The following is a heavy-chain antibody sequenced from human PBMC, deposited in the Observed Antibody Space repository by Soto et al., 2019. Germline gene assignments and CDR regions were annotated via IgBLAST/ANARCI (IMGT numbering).Heavy chain of an antibody. CDR3: ARAGGFTPGRGYLLFDP. Sequence: QLQLQESGPGLVKPSQTLSLTCTVSGGFISSDKYYWSWIRHLPGKGLEWIGHIFYSGSTSYNPYLSGRVTISIHTSTNKNSLKMISATGADTATYYCARAGGFTPGRGYLLFDPWGQGTLVTVSS. CDR2: IFYSGST. V-gene: IGHV4-31*03. CDR1: GGFISSDKYY. D-gene: IGHD3-10*01. J-gene: IGHJ5*02.